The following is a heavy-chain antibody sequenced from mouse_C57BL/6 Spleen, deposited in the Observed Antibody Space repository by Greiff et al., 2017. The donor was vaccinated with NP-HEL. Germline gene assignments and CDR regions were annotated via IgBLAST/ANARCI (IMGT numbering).Heavy chain of an antibody. CDR1: GYTFTSYW. J-gene: IGHJ3*01. CDR3: ASGEGRFAY. V-gene: IGHV1-59*01. CDR2: IDPSDSYT. Sequence: QVQLKQPGAELVRPGTSVKLSCKASGYTFTSYWMHWVKQRPGQGLEWIGVIDPSDSYTNYNQKFKGKATLTVDTSSSTAYMQLSSLTSEDSAVYYCASGEGRFAYWGQGTLVTVSA.